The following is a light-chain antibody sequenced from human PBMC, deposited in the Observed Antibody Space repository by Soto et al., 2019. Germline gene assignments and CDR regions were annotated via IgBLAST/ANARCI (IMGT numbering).Light chain of an antibody. Sequence: DTQMTQSPSSLSASVGDRISITCRASQTVSTYVNWYQQKAGQAPTLLISATSTFQSGVPSRFSGSGSGTEFTLTITSLQPEDFATYYCQQTYTTPRTFGQGTKVAFK. V-gene: IGKV1-39*01. CDR3: QQTYTTPRT. J-gene: IGKJ1*01. CDR2: ATS. CDR1: QTVSTY.